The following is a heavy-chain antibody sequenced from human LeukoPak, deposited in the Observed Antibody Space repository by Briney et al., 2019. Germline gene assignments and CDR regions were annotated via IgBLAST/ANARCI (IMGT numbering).Heavy chain of an antibody. D-gene: IGHD2-21*01. CDR3: ARGRSSHRLDYYYMDV. CDR2: INPNSGGT. CDR1: GYTFTSYY. J-gene: IGHJ6*03. V-gene: IGHV1-2*02. Sequence: GASVKVSCKASGYTFTSYYMHWVRQAPGQGLEWMGWINPNSGGTNYAQKFQGRVTMTRDTSISTAYMELSRLRSDDTAVYYCARGRSSHRLDYYYMDVRGKGTTVTVSS.